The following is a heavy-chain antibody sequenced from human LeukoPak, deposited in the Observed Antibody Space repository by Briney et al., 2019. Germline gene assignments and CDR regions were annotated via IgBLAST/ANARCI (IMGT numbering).Heavy chain of an antibody. CDR2: IYYRGST. J-gene: IGHJ4*02. D-gene: IGHD6-19*01. CDR3: AGDWGSSGGLGVGY. V-gene: IGHV4-59*01. CDR1: GGSISSYF. Sequence: SETLSLSCTVSGGSISSYFWSWIRQPPGKRLKWIGYIYYRGSTNYNPSLKSRVTISIDTSKKQFSLNLTSVTAADTAVYYCAGDWGSSGGLGVGYWGQGALVTVSS.